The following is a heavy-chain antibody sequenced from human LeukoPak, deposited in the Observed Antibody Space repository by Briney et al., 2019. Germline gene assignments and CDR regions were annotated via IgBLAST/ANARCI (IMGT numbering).Heavy chain of an antibody. CDR2: IY. J-gene: IGHJ4*02. D-gene: IGHD6-13*01. CDR1: GGSISSYY. V-gene: IGHV4-59*08. Sequence: SETLSLTCTVSGGSISSYYWSWIRQPPGKGLEWIGYIYSSHHISRHVKNQFSLKLSSVTAADTAVYYCARHFTPAAAGSFDYWGQGTLVTVSS. CDR3: ARHFTPAAAGSFDY.